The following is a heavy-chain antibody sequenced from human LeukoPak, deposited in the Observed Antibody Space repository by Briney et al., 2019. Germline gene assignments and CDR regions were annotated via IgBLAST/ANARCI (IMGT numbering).Heavy chain of an antibody. D-gene: IGHD3-22*01. CDR1: GGSITSGAYY. CDR2: INYSGST. J-gene: IGHJ4*02. CDR3: ARNRRSYDSSGYQNYFAY. Sequence: SETLSLTCTVSGGSITSGAYYWGWLRQPPGQGLEWIGSINYSGSTYSNPSLKSRVTLSVDPSKNQFSLKLISVTAADTAVYYCARNRRSYDSSGYQNYFAYWGQGTLVIVSS. V-gene: IGHV4-39*01.